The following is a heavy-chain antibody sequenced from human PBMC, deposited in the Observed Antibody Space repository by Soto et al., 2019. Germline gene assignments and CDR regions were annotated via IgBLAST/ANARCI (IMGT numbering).Heavy chain of an antibody. V-gene: IGHV3-74*01. CDR2: ISDDGSTA. CDR1: GFSFSAYW. J-gene: IGHJ4*02. Sequence: PGESLKISYADSGFSFSAYWMSWVRQVPGKGLTWVSRISDDGSTATYADSVKGRFIISRDNAKNTLYLEMNTLRADDSGLYYCARGPRVSSTGTGAHWGRGTLVTVS. D-gene: IGHD1-1*01. CDR3: ARGPRVSSTGTGAH.